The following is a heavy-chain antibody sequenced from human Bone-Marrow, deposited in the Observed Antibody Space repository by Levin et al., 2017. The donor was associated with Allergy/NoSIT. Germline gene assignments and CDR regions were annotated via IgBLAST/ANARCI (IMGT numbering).Heavy chain of an antibody. Sequence: SQTLSLTCAVNGESFRGSFWTWIRQSPGKGLEWIGQINLSGTTTYNPSFKSRVALSVDPTKKQFSLRLSALTAADTAVYFCARGGEVPSQYYFDYWGQGNLVTVSS. D-gene: IGHD1-1*01. V-gene: IGHV4-34*01. CDR1: GESFRGSF. J-gene: IGHJ4*02. CDR3: ARGGEVPSQYYFDY. CDR2: INLSGTT.